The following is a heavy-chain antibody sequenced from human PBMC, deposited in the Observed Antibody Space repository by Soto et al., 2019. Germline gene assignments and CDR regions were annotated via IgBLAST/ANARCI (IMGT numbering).Heavy chain of an antibody. Sequence: PSDPLSLSCGGSGASVSTTYWRSWVRQRSGNGPDWIGEINHRGSANYNPSLKSRVTMSLDISKSQFSLRLTSVTAADTAVYFCARYNAASGTYYFDYWGRGALVTVSS. CDR1: GASVSTTYW. CDR3: ARYNAASGTYYFDY. J-gene: IGHJ4*02. D-gene: IGHD6-13*01. V-gene: IGHV4-4*02. CDR2: INHRGSA.